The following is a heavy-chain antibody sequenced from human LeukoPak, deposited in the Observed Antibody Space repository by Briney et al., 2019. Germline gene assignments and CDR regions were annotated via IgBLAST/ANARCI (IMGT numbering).Heavy chain of an antibody. D-gene: IGHD6-19*01. CDR2: ISYDGSNK. J-gene: IGHJ5*02. CDR3: AKDGSGWYGARFDP. CDR1: GFTVSSNY. V-gene: IGHV3-30*18. Sequence: PGGSLRLSCAASGFTVSSNYMSWVRQAPGKGLEWVAVISYDGSNKYYADSVKGRFTISRDNSKNTLYLQMNSLRAEDTAVYYCAKDGSGWYGARFDPWGQGTLVTVSS.